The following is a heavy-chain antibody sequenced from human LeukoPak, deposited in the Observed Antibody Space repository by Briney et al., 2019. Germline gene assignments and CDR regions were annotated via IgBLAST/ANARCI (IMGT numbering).Heavy chain of an antibody. D-gene: IGHD3-22*01. CDR1: GYTFTGYY. CDR2: INPNSGGT. V-gene: IGHV1-2*04. Sequence: ASVKVSCKASGYTFTGYYMHWVRQAPGQGLEWMGWINPNSGGTNYAQKFQGWVTMTRDTSISTAYMELSRLRSGDTAVYYCARWYSYDSSGYYYFDYWGQGTLVTVSS. CDR3: ARWYSYDSSGYYYFDY. J-gene: IGHJ4*02.